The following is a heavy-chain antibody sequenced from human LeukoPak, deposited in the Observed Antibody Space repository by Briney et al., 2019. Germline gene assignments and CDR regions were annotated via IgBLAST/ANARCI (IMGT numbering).Heavy chain of an antibody. Sequence: PGGSLRLSCAASGFTFSSYAMSWVRQAPGKGLEWVSAISGSTGRTYYADSAKGRFTISRDNSKNTLYLQMNSLRAEDTAVYYCAKEVYSYGQRVVDYWGQGTLVTVSS. CDR3: AKEVYSYGQRVVDY. J-gene: IGHJ4*02. CDR1: GFTFSSYA. V-gene: IGHV3-23*01. D-gene: IGHD5-18*01. CDR2: ISGSTGRT.